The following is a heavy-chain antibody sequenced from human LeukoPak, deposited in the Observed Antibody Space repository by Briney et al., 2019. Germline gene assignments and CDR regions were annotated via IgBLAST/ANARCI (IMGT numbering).Heavy chain of an antibody. V-gene: IGHV3-15*01. CDR3: TTDPEYLRYFDY. J-gene: IGHJ4*02. Sequence: PGGSLRLSCAASGFTFSNAWMSWVRQAPGKGLEWVGRIKSKTDGGTTDYAAPVKGRLTISRDDSKNTLYLQMNSLKTEDTAVYYCTTDPEYLRYFDYWGQGTLVTVSS. CDR2: IKSKTDGGTT. D-gene: IGHD6-6*01. CDR1: GFTFSNAW.